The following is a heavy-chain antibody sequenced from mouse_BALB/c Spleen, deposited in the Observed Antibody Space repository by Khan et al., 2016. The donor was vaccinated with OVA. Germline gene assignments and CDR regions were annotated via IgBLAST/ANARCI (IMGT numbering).Heavy chain of an antibody. CDR2: IWRGGST. J-gene: IGHJ4*01. V-gene: IGHV2-5*01. CDR1: GFSLTNYG. Sequence: QVQLKESGPGLVQPSQSLSITCTVSGFSLTNYGVHWVRQSPGKGLEWLGVIWRGGSTDYNAAFMSRLYITKDNSKSQVFFKMNRLQVDDNAIYYCAKNQAGYAMDYWGQGTSVTVSS. CDR3: AKNQAGYAMDY.